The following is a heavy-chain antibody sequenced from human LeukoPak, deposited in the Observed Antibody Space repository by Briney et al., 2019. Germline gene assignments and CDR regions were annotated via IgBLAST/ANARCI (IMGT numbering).Heavy chain of an antibody. CDR1: GFTFSRYW. D-gene: IGHD1-26*01. CDR2: IKEDGSEK. J-gene: IGHJ4*02. V-gene: IGHV3-7*05. Sequence: GGSLRLSCAASGFTFSRYWMSWVRQAPGKGLEWVANIKEDGSEKYYMDSVEGRYTISRDNAKNSVYLQMNRLRAEDTAVYYCAKDLGRYRNNYFDYWGQGTLVTVSS. CDR3: AKDLGRYRNNYFDY.